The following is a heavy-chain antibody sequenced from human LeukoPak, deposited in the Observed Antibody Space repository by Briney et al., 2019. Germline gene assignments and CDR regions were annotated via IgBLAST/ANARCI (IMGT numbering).Heavy chain of an antibody. D-gene: IGHD1-26*01. V-gene: IGHV3-30*18. CDR2: ISYDGSNK. CDR1: GFTFSSYG. CDR3: AKDLVGATTEFRFDY. Sequence: GGSLRLSCAASGFTFSSYGKHWVRQAPGKGLEWVAVISYDGSNKYYADSVKGRFTISRDNSKNTLYLQMNSLRAEDTAVYYCAKDLVGATTEFRFDYWGQGTLVTVSS. J-gene: IGHJ4*02.